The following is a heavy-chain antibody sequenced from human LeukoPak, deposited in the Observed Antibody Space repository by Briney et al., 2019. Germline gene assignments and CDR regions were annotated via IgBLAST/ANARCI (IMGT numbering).Heavy chain of an antibody. V-gene: IGHV5-51*01. CDR1: GYSFTSYW. CDR2: IYPGDSDT. Sequence: GESLKISCKASGYSFTSYWIGWVRQMPGKGLVWMGIIYPGDSDTRYSLSFQGQVTISADRSITTAYLQWSSLKASDTAMYYCARAVPRDGSGSSPFDYWGQGTLVTVSS. J-gene: IGHJ4*02. D-gene: IGHD3-10*01. CDR3: ARAVPRDGSGSSPFDY.